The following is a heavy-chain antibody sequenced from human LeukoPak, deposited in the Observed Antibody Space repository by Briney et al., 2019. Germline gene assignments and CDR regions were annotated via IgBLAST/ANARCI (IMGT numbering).Heavy chain of an antibody. CDR1: GYSFTSYW. V-gene: IGHV5-51*01. CDR2: IYPGDSDT. Sequence: GESLKISCKGSGYSFTSYWIGWVRQMPGKGLEWMGIIYPGDSDTRYSPSFQGQVTISADKSISTAYLQWSSLKASDTAMYYCAIDWSDYYDSSGYYYYWGQGTLVTVSS. J-gene: IGHJ4*02. D-gene: IGHD3-22*01. CDR3: AIDWSDYYDSSGYYYY.